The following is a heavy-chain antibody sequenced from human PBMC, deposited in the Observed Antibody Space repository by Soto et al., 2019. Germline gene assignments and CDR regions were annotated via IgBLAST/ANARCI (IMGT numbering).Heavy chain of an antibody. CDR3: ARSRITMIVVVISAYFDY. V-gene: IGHV3-23*01. D-gene: IGHD3-22*01. Sequence: GGSLRLSCAASGFTFSSYAMSWVRQAPGKGLEWVSAISGSGGSTYYADSVKGRFTISRDNSKNTLYLQMNSLRAEDTAVYYCARSRITMIVVVISAYFDYWGQGTLVTVSS. CDR2: ISGSGGST. J-gene: IGHJ4*02. CDR1: GFTFSSYA.